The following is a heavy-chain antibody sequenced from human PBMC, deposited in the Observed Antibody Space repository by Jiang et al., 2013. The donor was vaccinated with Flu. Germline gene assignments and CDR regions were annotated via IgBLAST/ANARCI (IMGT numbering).Heavy chain of an antibody. J-gene: IGHJ5*02. D-gene: IGHD3-9*01. Sequence: PGLVKPSETLSLTCTVSGGSVSSKNYYWSWIRQPPGKGLEWIGYVYYSGSTNYNPSLKSRVTISVDTSKNQFSLKLSSVTAADTAVYYCARLMPDILTGYGTRFDPWSQGTLVTVSS. CDR2: VYYSGST. V-gene: IGHV4-61*01. CDR1: GGSVSSKNYY. CDR3: ARLMPDILTGYGTRFDP.